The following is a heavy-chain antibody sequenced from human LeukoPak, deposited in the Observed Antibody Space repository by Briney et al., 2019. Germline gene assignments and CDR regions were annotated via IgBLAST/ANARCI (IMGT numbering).Heavy chain of an antibody. J-gene: IGHJ3*02. CDR1: GFTFSDYY. CDR3: AREPYYDSSGYPI. CDR2: ISGSSSTI. D-gene: IGHD3-22*01. Sequence: GGSLRLSCAASGFTFSDYYMSWIRQAPGKGLEWVSYISGSSSTIYYADSVKGRFTISRDNAKNSLYLQMNSLRAEDTAVYYCAREPYYDSSGYPIWGQGTMVTVSS. V-gene: IGHV3-11*04.